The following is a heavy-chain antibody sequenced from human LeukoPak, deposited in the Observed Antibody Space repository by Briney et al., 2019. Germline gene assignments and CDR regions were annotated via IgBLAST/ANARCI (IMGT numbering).Heavy chain of an antibody. CDR2: INPNSGGT. J-gene: IGHJ4*02. Sequence: GASVKVSCKASGYTFTVYFMHWVRQAPGQGLEWMGWINPNSGGTNYAQKFQGRVTMTRDTSISTAYKELSRLRSDDTAVYYCARELNYDSSGYYFDYWGQGTPVTVSS. CDR3: ARELNYDSSGYYFDY. D-gene: IGHD3-22*01. CDR1: GYTFTVYF. V-gene: IGHV1-2*02.